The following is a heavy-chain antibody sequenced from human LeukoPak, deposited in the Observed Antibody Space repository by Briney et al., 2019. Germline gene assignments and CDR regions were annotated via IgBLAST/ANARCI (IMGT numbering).Heavy chain of an antibody. CDR2: ISGSGGST. D-gene: IGHD3-22*01. CDR1: GFTFSRYA. CDR3: AKGPMVITNNWFDP. Sequence: GGSLRLSWAASGFTFSRYAMNWVRQAPGKGLEWVSAISGSGGSTYYADSVKGRFTISRDNSKSTLYLQMNSLRAEDTAVYYCAKGPMVITNNWFDPWGQGTQVTVSS. V-gene: IGHV3-23*01. J-gene: IGHJ5*02.